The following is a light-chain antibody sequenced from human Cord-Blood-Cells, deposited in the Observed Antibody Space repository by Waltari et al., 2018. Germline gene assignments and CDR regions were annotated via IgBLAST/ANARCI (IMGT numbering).Light chain of an antibody. V-gene: IGKV4-1*01. J-gene: IGKJ2*01. CDR1: KSVLYSSNNKNY. CDR3: QQYYSTPYT. Sequence: DIVLTQSSDSLAVSLGERATIHCKSSKSVLYSSNNKNYLAWYQQKPGQPPNLLIYWASTRESGVPDRFSGSGSGTDFTLTSISLQAEDVAVYYCQQYYSTPYTFGQGTKLEIK. CDR2: WAS.